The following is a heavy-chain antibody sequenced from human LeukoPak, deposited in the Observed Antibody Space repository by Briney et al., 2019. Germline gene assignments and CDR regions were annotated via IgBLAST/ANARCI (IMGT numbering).Heavy chain of an antibody. D-gene: IGHD3-3*01. J-gene: IGHJ5*02. CDR3: TRGGDLRFLGWLLYDWFDP. V-gene: IGHV4-34*01. CDR2: INYSGST. Sequence: SSETLSLTCAVSGGSFSGYYWSCIRHPPGKGLEWIGEINYSGSTNYNPSLKSRVTISVDTSKNQLSLKLRCVTAADTPVDYCTRGGDLRFLGWLLYDWFDPWGQGTLVTVSS. CDR1: GGSFSGYY.